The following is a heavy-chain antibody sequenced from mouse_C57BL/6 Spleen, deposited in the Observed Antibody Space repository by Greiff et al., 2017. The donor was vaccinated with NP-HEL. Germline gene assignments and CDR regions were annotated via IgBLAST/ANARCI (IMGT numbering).Heavy chain of an antibody. CDR1: GYTFTSYW. CDR2: IYPGSGST. CDR3: ARREGFTTVGYYFDY. V-gene: IGHV1-55*01. Sequence: QVQLQQPGAELVKPGASVKMSCKASGYTFTSYWITWVKQRPGQGLEWIGDIYPGSGSTNYNEKFKSKATLTVDTSSSTAYMQLSRLTSEDSTVYYCARREGFTTVGYYFDYWGQGTTLTVSS. J-gene: IGHJ2*01. D-gene: IGHD1-1*01.